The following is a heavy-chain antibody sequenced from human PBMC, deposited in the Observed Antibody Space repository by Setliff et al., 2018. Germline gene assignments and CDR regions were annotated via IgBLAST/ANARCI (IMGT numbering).Heavy chain of an antibody. CDR3: ARGPLDFVVVPAAAKFDS. J-gene: IGHJ4*02. CDR2: ISA. CDR1: GYTFTNYG. D-gene: IGHD2-2*01. Sequence: SCKSSGYTFTNYGINWVRQAPGQGLEWMGWISAYAQKFQGRVTMTADTPTSTAYMELRSLTSDDTAVYYCARGPLDFVVVPAAAKFDSWGQGTLVTVSS. V-gene: IGHV1-18*01.